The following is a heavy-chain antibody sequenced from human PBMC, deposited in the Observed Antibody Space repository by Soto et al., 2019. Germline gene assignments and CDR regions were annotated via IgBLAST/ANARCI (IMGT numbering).Heavy chain of an antibody. D-gene: IGHD3-22*01. Sequence: SETLSLTCTVSGCSMISYYWSWIRQPPGRGLEWIGFIYYAGSTKDNPSLNSRVTISVDTSKNQFSLTVTSVTAADTAVYYCARMNYYDTSGYPFDYWGQGTLVTVSS. CDR1: GCSMISYY. CDR2: IYYAGST. V-gene: IGHV4-59*01. J-gene: IGHJ4*02. CDR3: ARMNYYDTSGYPFDY.